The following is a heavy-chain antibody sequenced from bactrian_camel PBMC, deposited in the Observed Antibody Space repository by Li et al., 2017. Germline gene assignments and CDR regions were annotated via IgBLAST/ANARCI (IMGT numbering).Heavy chain of an antibody. CDR1: GFMFSRYA. V-gene: IGHV3S31*01. D-gene: IGHD1*01. J-gene: IGHJ4*01. CDR2: IDSAGIQP. Sequence: VQLVESGGGSVQPGGSLILACAASGFMFSRYAMSWVRQAPGKEVEWISSIDSAGIQPYYADSVKGRFTISKDSAKNTVYLQMNNLKPEDTAMYYCASNECPLVAVLMAYEYNNWGRGPRSPSP. CDR3: ASNECPLVAVLMAYEYNN.